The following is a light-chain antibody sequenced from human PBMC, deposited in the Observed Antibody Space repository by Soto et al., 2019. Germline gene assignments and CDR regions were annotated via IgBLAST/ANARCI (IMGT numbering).Light chain of an antibody. V-gene: IGKV3-11*01. Sequence: LTQSQATLFLSPGERATPACGASQTVSRYLAWYQQKPGQAPRLLIYYASNRATGIPARFSGSGSGTDYTLTISSLEPEDFAVYYCQQRSTWPLFTFGGGTKVEI. J-gene: IGKJ4*01. CDR1: QTVSRY. CDR3: QQRSTWPLFT. CDR2: YAS.